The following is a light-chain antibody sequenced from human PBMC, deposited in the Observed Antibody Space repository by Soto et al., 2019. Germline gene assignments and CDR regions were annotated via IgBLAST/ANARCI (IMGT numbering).Light chain of an antibody. CDR3: QQYSRAPLT. V-gene: IGKV3-20*01. Sequence: EIVLTHSPGTLSLCPGERATLSCRASQSIDNNYLAWYQQKPGQAPRLVIYGACTRATDIPDRFSASGSGTDFTLTISSLEPEDFAVYYCQQYSRAPLTFGQGTNVEI. J-gene: IGKJ1*01. CDR2: GAC. CDR1: QSIDNNY.